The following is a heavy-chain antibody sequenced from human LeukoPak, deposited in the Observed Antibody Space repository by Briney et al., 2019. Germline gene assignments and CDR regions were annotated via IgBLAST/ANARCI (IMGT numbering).Heavy chain of an antibody. CDR3: ARVSVLWFGELPNGYSWFDP. Sequence: SETLSLTCAVSGYSISSGYYWGWIRQPPGEGLEWIGSIYHSGSTYYNPSLKSRVTISVDTSKNQFSLKLSSVTAADTAVYYCARVSVLWFGELPNGYSWFDPWGQGTLVTVSS. CDR2: IYHSGST. J-gene: IGHJ5*02. V-gene: IGHV4-38-2*01. CDR1: GYSISSGYY. D-gene: IGHD3-10*01.